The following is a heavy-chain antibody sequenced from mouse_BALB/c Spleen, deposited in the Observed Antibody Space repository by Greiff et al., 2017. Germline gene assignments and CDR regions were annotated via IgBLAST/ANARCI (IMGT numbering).Heavy chain of an antibody. Sequence: VQLQQSGAELVKPGASVKLSCTASGFNIKDTYMHWVKQRPEQGLEWIGRIDPANGNTKYDPKFQGKATITADTSSNTAYLQLSSLTSEDTAVYYSASGDGNYDGYFDYWGQGTTLTVSS. J-gene: IGHJ2*01. CDR1: GFNIKDTY. V-gene: IGHV14-3*02. CDR2: IDPANGNT. CDR3: ASGDGNYDGYFDY. D-gene: IGHD2-1*01.